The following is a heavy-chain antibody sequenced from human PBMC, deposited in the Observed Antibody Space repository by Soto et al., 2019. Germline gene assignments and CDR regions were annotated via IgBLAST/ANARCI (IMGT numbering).Heavy chain of an antibody. V-gene: IGHV3-7*05. Sequence: EVQLVESGGALVQPGGSLRLSCAASGFTFSSSWMTWVRQAPGKGLEWVANIKQDGSEKYYVDSVRGRFTISRDNAKSSLYLQMNSLRADDTAVYYCARHSTTCFDYWGQGVLVTVSS. D-gene: IGHD6-13*01. CDR3: ARHSTTCFDY. CDR2: IKQDGSEK. CDR1: GFTFSSSW. J-gene: IGHJ4*02.